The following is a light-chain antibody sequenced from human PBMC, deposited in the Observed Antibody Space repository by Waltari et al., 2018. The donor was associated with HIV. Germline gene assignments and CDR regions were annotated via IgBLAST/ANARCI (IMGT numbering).Light chain of an antibody. V-gene: IGLV1-40*01. CDR1: NTNTGAGYD. Sequence: QSVLTQPPSVSGAPGQRVTISCTGTNTNTGAGYDVHWYQQVPERAPKPLIYYNTNRPSGVPDRFSGYKSGTSAALAITGLQAVDETDYYCQSFDTSLSASVFGTGTRVTVL. CDR2: YNT. CDR3: QSFDTSLSASV. J-gene: IGLJ1*01.